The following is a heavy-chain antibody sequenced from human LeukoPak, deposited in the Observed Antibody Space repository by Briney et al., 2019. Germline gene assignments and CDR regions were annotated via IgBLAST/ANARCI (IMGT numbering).Heavy chain of an antibody. CDR2: IWYDGSNK. CDR3: AREGIVVVTDPYWYFDL. D-gene: IGHD2-21*02. V-gene: IGHV3-33*01. CDR1: GFTFSSYG. Sequence: GGSLRLSCAASGFTFSSYGMHWVRQAPGKGLEWVAVIWYDGSNKYYADSVKGRFTISRDNFKNMLHLQMNSLRVEDTAVYYCAREGIVVVTDPYWYFDLWGRGTLVTVSS. J-gene: IGHJ2*01.